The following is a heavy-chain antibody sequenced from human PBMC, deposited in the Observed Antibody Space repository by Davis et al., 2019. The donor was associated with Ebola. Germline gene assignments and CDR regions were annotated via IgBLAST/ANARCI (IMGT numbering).Heavy chain of an antibody. CDR3: AKVGGSGWPLDY. CDR2: IRYDDRNK. D-gene: IGHD6-19*01. Sequence: GESLKISCAASGFTISSNGMHWVRQAPGKGLEWVAFIRYDDRNKYYADSVKGRFTISRDNSKNTLYLQMNSLRAEDTAVYYCAKVGGSGWPLDYWGQGTLVTVSP. V-gene: IGHV3-30*02. CDR1: GFTISSNG. J-gene: IGHJ4*02.